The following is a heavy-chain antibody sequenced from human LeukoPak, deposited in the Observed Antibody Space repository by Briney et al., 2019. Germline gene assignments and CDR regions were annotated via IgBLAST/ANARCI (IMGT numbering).Heavy chain of an antibody. V-gene: IGHV1-69*05. CDR2: IIPIFGTA. CDR1: GGTFSSYA. CDR3: AGPMGSSSRGDAFDI. Sequence: GASVKVSCKASGGTFSSYAISWVRQAPGQGLEWMGGIIPIFGTANYAQKFQGRVTITTDESTSTAYMELSSLRSEDTAVYYCAGPMGSSSRGDAFDIWGQGTMVTVSS. D-gene: IGHD6-6*01. J-gene: IGHJ3*02.